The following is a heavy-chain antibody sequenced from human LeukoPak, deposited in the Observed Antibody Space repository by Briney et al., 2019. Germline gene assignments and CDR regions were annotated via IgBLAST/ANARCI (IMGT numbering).Heavy chain of an antibody. V-gene: IGHV4-59*08. CDR3: ARLKVVPAAPYYFDY. Sequence: PSETLSLTCTVSGGSFSSYYWSWIRQPPGKGLEWIGYIYYSGSTNYNPSLKSRVTISVDTSKNQFSLKLSSVTAADTAVYYCARLKVVPAAPYYFDYWGQGTLVTVSS. D-gene: IGHD2-2*01. CDR2: IYYSGST. CDR1: GGSFSSYY. J-gene: IGHJ4*02.